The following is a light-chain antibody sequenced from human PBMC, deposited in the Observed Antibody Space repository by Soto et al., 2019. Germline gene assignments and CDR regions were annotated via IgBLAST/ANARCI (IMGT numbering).Light chain of an antibody. CDR2: GAS. CDR1: QSVSSSY. J-gene: IGKJ5*01. CDR3: QQYGSSPPIT. Sequence: EIVLTQSPGNLCLSPGERATLSSRASQSVSSSYLAWYQQKPGQAPRILIYGASSRATGIPDRFSGSGSGTDFALTISRLEPEDFAVYYCQQYGSSPPITFGQGTRLEIK. V-gene: IGKV3-20*01.